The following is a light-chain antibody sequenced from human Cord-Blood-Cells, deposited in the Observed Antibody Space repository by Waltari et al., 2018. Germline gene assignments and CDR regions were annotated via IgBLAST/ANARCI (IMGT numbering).Light chain of an antibody. Sequence: QPVLTQPASLSAFPGASASFTGPLGIASKVVPYRINGYHQKPGSPPQYLLRYKSDSDKQQGAGVPSRFSGSKDASANAGILLISGLQSEDEADYYCMIWHSSAVVFGGGTKLTVL. V-gene: IGLV5-45*01. CDR3: MIWHSSAVV. CDR2: YKSDSDK. CDR1: IASKVVPYR. J-gene: IGLJ2*01.